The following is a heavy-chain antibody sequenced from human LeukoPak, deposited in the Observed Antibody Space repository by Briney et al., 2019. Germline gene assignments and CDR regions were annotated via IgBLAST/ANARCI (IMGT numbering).Heavy chain of an antibody. V-gene: IGHV3-23*01. J-gene: IGHJ4*02. D-gene: IGHD3-22*01. Sequence: PGGSLRLSCAASGFTFTSYAMSWVRQAPGKGLELVSAISGSGGSTYYADSVKGRFTISRDNSKNTLYLQMNSLRAEDTAVYYCAKDSPPPTYYYDSSGYPRYGFDYWGQGTLVTVSS. CDR3: AKDSPPPTYYYDSSGYPRYGFDY. CDR2: ISGSGGST. CDR1: GFTFTSYA.